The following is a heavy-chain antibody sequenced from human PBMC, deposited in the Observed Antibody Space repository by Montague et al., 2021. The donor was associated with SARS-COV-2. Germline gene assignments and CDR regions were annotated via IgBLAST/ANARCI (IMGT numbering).Heavy chain of an antibody. Sequence: SETLSLTCTVSGGSISRYYWSWIRQPPGKGLEWIGYIDYSGSTKYNPSLKSRVTISVDTSKNQFSLKLNSVTAADTAVYYCARVLGYDSSGYYAYFDYWGQGTLVTVSS. D-gene: IGHD3-22*01. CDR3: ARVLGYDSSGYYAYFDY. J-gene: IGHJ4*02. CDR1: GGSISRYY. V-gene: IGHV4-59*13. CDR2: IDYSGST.